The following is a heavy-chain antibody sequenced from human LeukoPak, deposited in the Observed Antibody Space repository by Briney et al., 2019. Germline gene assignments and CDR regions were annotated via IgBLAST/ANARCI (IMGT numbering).Heavy chain of an antibody. J-gene: IGHJ4*02. D-gene: IGHD1-26*01. CDR3: ASDRPWADNY. Sequence: SGTVSLTCTVSGCSLSGYYWSWIRQPPWKGLEWIAYMSYSGGTNYNPSLSLKGRVTISLDTSKNQFSLKLSSVTGADTDVNYCASDRPWADNYCGEATVVTVSS. CDR1: GCSLSGYY. V-gene: IGHV4-59*01. CDR2: MSYSGGT.